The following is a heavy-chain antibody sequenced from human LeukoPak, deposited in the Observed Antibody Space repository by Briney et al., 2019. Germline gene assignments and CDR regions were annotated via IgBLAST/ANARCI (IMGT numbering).Heavy chain of an antibody. D-gene: IGHD3-3*01. CDR2: MNPNSGNT. Sequence: GASVKVSCKASGYTFTSYDINWVRQATGQGLEWMGWMNPNSGNTGYAQKFQGRVTMTRNTSISTAYMELSSLRSEDTAVYHCARMGVEIPGVYDFSSGYSYYSYMDVWGKGTTVTVSS. CDR1: GYTFTSYD. CDR3: ARMGVEIPGVYDFSSGYSYYSYMDV. V-gene: IGHV1-8*01. J-gene: IGHJ6*03.